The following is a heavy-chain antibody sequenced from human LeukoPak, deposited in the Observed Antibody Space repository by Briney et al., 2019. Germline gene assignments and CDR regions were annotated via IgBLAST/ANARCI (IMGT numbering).Heavy chain of an antibody. CDR1: GYTFTTYG. D-gene: IGHD3-9*01. J-gene: IGHJ6*04. CDR2: ISGYNGNT. Sequence: ASVKVSCKASGYTFTTYGITWVRQAPGQGLEWMGWISGYNGNTNYAQKVQGRVTITRNTSISTAYMELSSLRSEDTAVYYCARAGFGGYFDWLFSSRPLDVWGKGTTVTVSS. CDR3: ARAGFGGYFDWLFSSRPLDV. V-gene: IGHV1-18*01.